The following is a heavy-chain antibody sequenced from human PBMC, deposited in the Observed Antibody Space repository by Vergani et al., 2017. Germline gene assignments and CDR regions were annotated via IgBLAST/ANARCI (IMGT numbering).Heavy chain of an antibody. CDR3: ASGKYYSDSTSHFRGRYFDV. V-gene: IGHV4-39*01. CDR1: GDSIISRSYY. D-gene: IGHD3-16*01. J-gene: IGHJ2*01. CDR2: IYNSGNG. Sequence: QMQLQESGPGLVKASETLSLTCTVSGDSIISRSYYWGWIRQPPGKGLEWIGSIYNSGNGDSSSSLKSRVTISADTSKNQFSLRLTSVTAADTAVYYCASGKYYSDSTSHFRGRYFDVWRRGTLVTVSS.